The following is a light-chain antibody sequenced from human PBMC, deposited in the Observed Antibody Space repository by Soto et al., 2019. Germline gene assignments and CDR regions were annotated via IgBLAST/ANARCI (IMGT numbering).Light chain of an antibody. Sequence: DLQMTQSPSTLSASVGDRVTITCRASQSISSWLAWYQQKPGKAPKLLIYKASSLESWVPSRFRGSGSGTEFTLTISCLQPDDFATYYCQQYNSYPWTFGQGTKVEIK. V-gene: IGKV1-5*03. CDR2: KAS. CDR1: QSISSW. J-gene: IGKJ1*01. CDR3: QQYNSYPWT.